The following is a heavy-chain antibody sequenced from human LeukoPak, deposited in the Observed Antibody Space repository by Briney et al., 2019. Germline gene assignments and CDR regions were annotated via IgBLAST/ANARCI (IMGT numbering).Heavy chain of an antibody. D-gene: IGHD6-19*01. CDR1: DYTFTNSG. CDR2: INTHGDKT. CDR3: ATGILGYSSNWVLDS. V-gene: IGHV1-18*01. J-gene: IGHJ5*01. Sequence: GASVKVSCKASDYTFTNSGINLVRQAPRRGLEWMGWINTHGDKTIFAPKIQGRITMTTDTSTSTAYMELRRLESDDTAVYYCATGILGYSSNWVLDSWGQGTPVTVSS.